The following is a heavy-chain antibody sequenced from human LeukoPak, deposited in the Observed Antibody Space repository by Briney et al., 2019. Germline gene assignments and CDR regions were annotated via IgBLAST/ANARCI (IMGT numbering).Heavy chain of an antibody. CDR1: GYSFTSYW. CDR3: ATRAGSSSPFDS. CDR2: VYPGDSDT. D-gene: IGHD6-13*01. J-gene: IGHJ4*02. Sequence: GESLQISCKGSGYSFTSYWIGWVRQMPGKGLKWMGIVYPGDSDTRYSPSFQGQVTISADKSISTAYPQWSSLKASDTAMYYCATRAGSSSPFDSWGQGTLVTVSS. V-gene: IGHV5-51*01.